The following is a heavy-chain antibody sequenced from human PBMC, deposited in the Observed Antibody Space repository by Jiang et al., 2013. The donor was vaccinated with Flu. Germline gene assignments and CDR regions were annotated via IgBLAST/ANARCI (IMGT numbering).Heavy chain of an antibody. J-gene: IGHJ4*02. CDR2: MNPNSGNT. Sequence: QGLEWMGWMNPNSGNTGYAQKFQGRVTMTRNTSISTAYMELSSLRSEDTAVYYCARALVGDFWSGYYYYFDYWGQGTLVTVSS. D-gene: IGHD3-3*01. CDR3: ARALVGDFWSGYYYYFDY. V-gene: IGHV1-8*01.